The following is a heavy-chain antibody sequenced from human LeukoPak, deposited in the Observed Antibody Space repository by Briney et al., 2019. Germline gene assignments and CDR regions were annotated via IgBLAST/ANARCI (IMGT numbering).Heavy chain of an antibody. J-gene: IGHJ6*02. CDR1: GYSFTSYW. Sequence: GESLKISCKGSGYSFTSYWIGWVRQMPGKGLEWMGIIYPGVSDTRYSPSFQGQVTISADKSISTAYLQWSSLKASDTAMYYCARRSSKVLFNYYYGMDVWGQGTTVTVSS. D-gene: IGHD3-3*01. V-gene: IGHV5-51*01. CDR3: ARRSSKVLFNYYYGMDV. CDR2: IYPGVSDT.